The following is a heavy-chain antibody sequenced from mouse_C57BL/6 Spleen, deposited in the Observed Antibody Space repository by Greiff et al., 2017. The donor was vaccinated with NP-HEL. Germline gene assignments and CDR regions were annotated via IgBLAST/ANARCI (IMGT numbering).Heavy chain of an antibody. V-gene: IGHV1-64*01. CDR1: GYTFPSYW. J-gene: IGHJ4*01. CDR3: ARDVLYDGYYGAMDY. CDR2: IHPNSGST. D-gene: IGHD2-3*01. Sequence: QVQLQQPGAELVKPGASVKLSCKASGYTFPSYWMHWVKQRPGQGLEWIGMIHPNSGSTNYNEKFKSKATLTVDKSSSTAYRQLSSLTSEDSAVYYCARDVLYDGYYGAMDYWGQGTSVTVSS.